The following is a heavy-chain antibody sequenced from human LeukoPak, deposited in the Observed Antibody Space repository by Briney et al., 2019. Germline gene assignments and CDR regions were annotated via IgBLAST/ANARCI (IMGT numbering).Heavy chain of an antibody. CDR1: GGSISSYY. CDR2: IYYSGST. V-gene: IGHV4-59*01. Sequence: SETLSLTCTVSGGSISSYYWSWIRQPPGKGLEWIGYIYYSGSTNYNPSLKSRVTISVDTSKNQFSLKLSSVTAADTAVCYCARGLVDYYDSSGYYTNAFDIWGQGTMVTVSS. CDR3: ARGLVDYYDSSGYYTNAFDI. J-gene: IGHJ3*02. D-gene: IGHD3-22*01.